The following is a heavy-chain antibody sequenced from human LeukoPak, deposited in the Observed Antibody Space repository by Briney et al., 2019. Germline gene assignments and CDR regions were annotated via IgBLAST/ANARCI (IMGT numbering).Heavy chain of an antibody. CDR3: ARRMPGDAFDV. Sequence: GGSLRLSCAASGFTFDDYGMNWVRQPPGKGLEWVCNINWNGGSTSYADSLKGRLTISRDNAKSSRYLQMNSLRAEDTAMYFCARRMPGDAFDVWGQGTMVTVSS. D-gene: IGHD2-2*01. CDR1: GFTFDDYG. V-gene: IGHV3-20*04. J-gene: IGHJ3*01. CDR2: INWNGGST.